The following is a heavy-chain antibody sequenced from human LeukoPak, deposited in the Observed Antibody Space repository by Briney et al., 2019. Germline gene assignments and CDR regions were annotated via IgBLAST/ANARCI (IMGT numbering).Heavy chain of an antibody. CDR2: IKQDGSEK. CDR3: AREGVRYCSSTSCSGIDY. CDR1: GFTFSSYW. D-gene: IGHD2-2*01. Sequence: GGSLRLSCAASGFTFSSYWMSWVRQAPGKGLEWVANIKQDGSEKYYVDSVKGRFTISRDNAKNSLYLQMNSLRAEDTAVYYCAREGVRYCSSTSCSGIDYWGQGTLVTVSS. J-gene: IGHJ4*02. V-gene: IGHV3-7*01.